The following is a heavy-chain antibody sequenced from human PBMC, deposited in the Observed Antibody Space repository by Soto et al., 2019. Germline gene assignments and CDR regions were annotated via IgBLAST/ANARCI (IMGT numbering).Heavy chain of an antibody. Sequence: SETLSLTCTVSGGSISSYYWSWIRQPPGKGLEWIGYIYYSGSTNYNPSLKSRVTISVDTSKNQFSLKLSSVTAADTAVYYCASHDYGEGGVDYWGQGTLVTVSS. CDR2: IYYSGST. CDR1: GGSISSYY. CDR3: ASHDYGEGGVDY. D-gene: IGHD4-17*01. V-gene: IGHV4-59*01. J-gene: IGHJ4*02.